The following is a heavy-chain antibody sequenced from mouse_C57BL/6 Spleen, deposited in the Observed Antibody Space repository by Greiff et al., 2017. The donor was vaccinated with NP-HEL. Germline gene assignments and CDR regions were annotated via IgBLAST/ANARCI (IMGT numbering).Heavy chain of an antibody. CDR3: ARSRALYGSSGAY. CDR1: GYTFTDYN. Sequence: EVQLQQSGPELVKPGASVKMSCKASGYTFTDYNMHWVKQSHGKSLEWIGYINPNNGGTSYNQKFKGKATLTVNKSSSTAYMELRSLTSEDSAVYYCARSRALYGSSGAYWGQGTLVTVSA. CDR2: INPNNGGT. J-gene: IGHJ3*01. D-gene: IGHD1-1*01. V-gene: IGHV1-22*01.